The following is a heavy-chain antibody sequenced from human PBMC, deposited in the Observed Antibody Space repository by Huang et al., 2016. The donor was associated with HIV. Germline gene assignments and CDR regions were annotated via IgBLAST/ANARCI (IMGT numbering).Heavy chain of an antibody. CDR1: FASISGNSTY. CDR2: MRYGGGT. Sequence: LLLRESGSGLVKTSETMSLSCTVAFASISGNSTYWTWVRQSPGKGLEWIAGMRYGGGTYYNPSLKSRVSMSVDTSHNQHFSLTLASVTAADTAVYFCASGPVIVSISRFYFEQWGPGILVTV. J-gene: IGHJ4*02. CDR3: ASGPVIVSISRFYFEQ. D-gene: IGHD3-22*01. V-gene: IGHV4-39*02.